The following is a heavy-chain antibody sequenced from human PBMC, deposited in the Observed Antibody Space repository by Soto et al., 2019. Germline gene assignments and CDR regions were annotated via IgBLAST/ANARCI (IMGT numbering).Heavy chain of an antibody. Sequence: ASVKVSCKASGGTFSSYAISWVRQAPGQGLEWMGGIIPIFGTANYAQKFQGRVTITADESTSTAYMELSSLRSEDTAVYYCARDSPGTTGWFDPWGQGTLVTVSS. CDR1: GGTFSSYA. CDR3: ARDSPGTTGWFDP. D-gene: IGHD1-7*01. CDR2: IIPIFGTA. V-gene: IGHV1-69*13. J-gene: IGHJ5*02.